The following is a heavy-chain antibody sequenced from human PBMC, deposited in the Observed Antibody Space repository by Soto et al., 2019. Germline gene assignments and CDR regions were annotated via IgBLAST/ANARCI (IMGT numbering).Heavy chain of an antibody. V-gene: IGHV3-23*01. Sequence: GGSLRLSCAASGFAFSSYAMTWVRQAPGKGLEWVSDISGSGDDTHYADSVRGRFTISRDNSKNTLYLQMNSLRADDAAVYYCAKANSGSYYIPLDYWGQGTLVTVSS. CDR2: ISGSGDDT. CDR1: GFAFSSYA. CDR3: AKANSGSYYIPLDY. D-gene: IGHD3-10*01. J-gene: IGHJ4*02.